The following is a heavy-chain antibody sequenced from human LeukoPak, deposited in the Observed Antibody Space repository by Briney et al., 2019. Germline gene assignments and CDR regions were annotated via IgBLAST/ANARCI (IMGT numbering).Heavy chain of an antibody. CDR3: AKAPQESSGYPAPLPY. V-gene: IGHV3-33*06. CDR2: IWYDGSNK. Sequence: GGSLRLSCAASGFIFGGYGMQWVRQAPGKGLEWVALIWYDGSNKYYADSVKGRFTISRDNSKNTLYLQMNSLRAEDTAVYYCAKAPQESSGYPAPLPYWGQGTLVTVSS. D-gene: IGHD3-22*01. CDR1: GFIFGGYG. J-gene: IGHJ4*02.